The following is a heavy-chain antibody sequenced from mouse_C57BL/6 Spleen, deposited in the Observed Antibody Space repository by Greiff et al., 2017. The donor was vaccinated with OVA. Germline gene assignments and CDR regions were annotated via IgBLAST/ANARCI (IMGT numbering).Heavy chain of an antibody. CDR2: IDPANGTT. V-gene: IGHV14-3*01. D-gene: IGHD1-1*01. CDR1: GFNIKNTY. Sequence: VHVKQSVAELVRPGASVKLSCTASGFNIKNTYMHWVKQRPEQGLEWIGRIDPANGTTKYAPKFQGKATITADTSSNTAYLQLSILTSEDTAIYYCARYYGSSYYYFDDWGQGTTLTVSS. J-gene: IGHJ2*01. CDR3: ARYYGSSYYYFDD.